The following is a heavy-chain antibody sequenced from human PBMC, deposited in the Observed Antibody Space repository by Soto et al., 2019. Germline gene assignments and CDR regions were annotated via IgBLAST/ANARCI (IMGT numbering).Heavy chain of an antibody. J-gene: IGHJ6*02. CDR3: ARVSGWSGYDYKYYYGLDV. Sequence: GGSLRLSCAASGFTFSSYTMNWVRQAPGKGLEWVSDISSTGTDIYYADSVKGRFTTSRDNAKNSLYLQMNSLRAGDTAVYYCARVSGWSGYDYKYYYGLDVWGQGTTVTVSS. D-gene: IGHD5-12*01. V-gene: IGHV3-21*01. CDR2: ISSTGTDI. CDR1: GFTFSSYT.